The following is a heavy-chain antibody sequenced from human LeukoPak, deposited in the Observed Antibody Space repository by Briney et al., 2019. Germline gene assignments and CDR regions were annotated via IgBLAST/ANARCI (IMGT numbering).Heavy chain of an antibody. D-gene: IGHD6-13*01. CDR2: IYYTGST. CDR3: ARMAGYSNFYYYYGMDV. J-gene: IGHJ6*02. CDR1: GGSISSYY. Sequence: PSETLSLTCTVSGGSISSYYWSWIRQPPGKGLEWIGYIYYTGSTNYNPSLKSRVTISVDTSENQFSLRLTSVTAADTAVYYCARMAGYSNFYYYYGMDVWGQGTTVTVSS. V-gene: IGHV4-59*01.